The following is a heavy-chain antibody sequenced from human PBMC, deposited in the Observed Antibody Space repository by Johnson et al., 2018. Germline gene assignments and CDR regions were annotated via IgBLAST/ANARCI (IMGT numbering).Heavy chain of an antibody. D-gene: IGHD3-22*01. CDR3: TTGLTMIGVVTDAFDI. J-gene: IGHJ3*02. V-gene: IGHV3-15*07. CDR2: IKSKTDGGTT. Sequence: VQSGGGLVKPGGSLRLSCAASGFTFSNAWMNWVRQAPGKGLEWVGRIKSKTDGGTTDYAAPVKGRFTISRDDSKNTLYLQMNSLKTEDTAVYYCTTGLTMIGVVTDAFDIWGQGTMVTVSS. CDR1: GFTFSNAW.